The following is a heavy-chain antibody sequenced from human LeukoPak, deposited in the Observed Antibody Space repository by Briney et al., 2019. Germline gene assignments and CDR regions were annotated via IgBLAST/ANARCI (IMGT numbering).Heavy chain of an antibody. D-gene: IGHD6-19*01. CDR2: IYYSGST. J-gene: IGHJ6*03. CDR1: GGSFSGYY. Sequence: PSETLSLTCAVYGGSFSGYYWSWIRQSPGKGLEWIGSIYYSGSTYYNPSLKSRVTISVDTSRNQFSLKLSSVTAADTAVYYCARVVGRDTGIAVAGTQYYYYYMDVWGKGTTVTVSS. V-gene: IGHV4-34*01. CDR3: ARVVGRDTGIAVAGTQYYYYYMDV.